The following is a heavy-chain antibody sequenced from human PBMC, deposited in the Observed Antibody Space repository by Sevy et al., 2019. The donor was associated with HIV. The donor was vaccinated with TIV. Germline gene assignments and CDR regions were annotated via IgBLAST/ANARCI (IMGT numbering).Heavy chain of an antibody. CDR3: AKENGIAVAGSDYYYMDV. D-gene: IGHD6-19*01. V-gene: IGHV3-23*01. Sequence: GGSLRLSCAASGFTFSSYAMSWVRQAPAKGLEWVSDTSGSGGSTYYADSVKGRFTISRDNSKNTLYLQMNSLRAEDTAVYYCAKENGIAVAGSDYYYMDVWGKGTRVTVSS. CDR1: GFTFSSYA. J-gene: IGHJ6*03. CDR2: TSGSGGST.